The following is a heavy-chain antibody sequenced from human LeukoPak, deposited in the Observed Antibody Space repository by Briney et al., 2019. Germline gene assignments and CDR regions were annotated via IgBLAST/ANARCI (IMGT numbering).Heavy chain of an antibody. CDR2: IWYDGSNK. Sequence: PGGSLRLSCAASGFTFSSYGMHWVRQAPGKGLEWVAVIWYDGSNKYYADSVKGRFTISRDNSKNTLYLQMNSLRAEDTAVYYCAKDYGPLLGGHFQHWGQGTLVTVSS. D-gene: IGHD3-10*01. CDR1: GFTFSSYG. CDR3: AKDYGPLLGGHFQH. V-gene: IGHV3-33*06. J-gene: IGHJ1*01.